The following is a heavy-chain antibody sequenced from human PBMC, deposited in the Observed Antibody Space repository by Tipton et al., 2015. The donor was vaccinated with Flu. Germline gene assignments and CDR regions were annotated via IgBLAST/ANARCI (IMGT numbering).Heavy chain of an antibody. CDR1: GASLHSYY. CDR3: ARTRYLEWYFDY. D-gene: IGHD3-3*01. CDR2: IYYSGST. Sequence: TLSLTCTVSGASLHSYYWSWIRQPPGKGLEWIGYIYYSGSTKYNPSLKSRVTISVDTSKNQFSLKLSSVTATDTAVYYCARTRYLEWYFDYWGQGTLVTVSS. J-gene: IGHJ4*02. V-gene: IGHV4-59*01.